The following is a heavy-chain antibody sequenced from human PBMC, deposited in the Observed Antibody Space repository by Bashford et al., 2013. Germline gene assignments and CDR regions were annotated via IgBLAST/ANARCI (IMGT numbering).Heavy chain of an antibody. CDR1: GYTFTSYA. D-gene: IGHD2-15*01. Sequence: ASVKVSCKASGYTFTSYAMHWVRQAPGQRLEWMGWINAGNGNTKYSQKFQGRVTITRDTSASTAYMELSSLRSEDTAVYYCVKEPRIKDNFDYWGQGTLVTVSS. CDR3: VKEPRIKDNFDY. CDR2: INAGNGNT. V-gene: IGHV1-3*01. J-gene: IGHJ4*02.